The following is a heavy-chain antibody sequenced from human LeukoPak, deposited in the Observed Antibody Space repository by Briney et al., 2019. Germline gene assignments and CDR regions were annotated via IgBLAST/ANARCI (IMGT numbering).Heavy chain of an antibody. D-gene: IGHD3-16*01. Sequence: GGSLRLSCTASGFNFNSNWMSWVRQAPGKGLEWVANINQDGGEKYYVDSVKGRFTISRDNAKNSLYLQMNSLRAEDTAVYYFARAWYIWGYYFDYWGQGALVTVSS. J-gene: IGHJ4*02. CDR2: INQDGGEK. V-gene: IGHV3-7*02. CDR3: ARAWYIWGYYFDY. CDR1: GFNFNSNW.